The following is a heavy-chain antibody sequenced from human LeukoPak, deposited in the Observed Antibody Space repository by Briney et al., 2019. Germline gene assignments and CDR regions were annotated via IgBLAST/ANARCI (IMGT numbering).Heavy chain of an antibody. CDR1: GGSFSGYY. V-gene: IGHV4-59*08. Sequence: PSETLSLTCAVYGGSFSGYYWSWIRQPPGKGLEWIGYIYYSGSTNYNPSLKSRVTILVDTSKNQFSLKLSSVTAADTAVYYCARAYYYDSSGRYHGGGYFDYWGQGTLVTVSS. CDR3: ARAYYYDSSGRYHGGGYFDY. D-gene: IGHD3-22*01. J-gene: IGHJ4*02. CDR2: IYYSGST.